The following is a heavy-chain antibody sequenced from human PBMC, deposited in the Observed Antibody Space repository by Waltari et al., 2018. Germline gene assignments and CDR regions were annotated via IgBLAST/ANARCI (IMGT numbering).Heavy chain of an antibody. V-gene: IGHV4-59*01. CDR3: ARDKGGFSGNYNGYYYMDV. CDR2: INYNGRT. J-gene: IGHJ6*03. CDR1: GGSISGYY. Sequence: QVQLQEAGPGLVKPSETLSLTCTVSGGSISGYYWSWIRQPPGKGLEWIGYINYNGRTNYNPSLKSRVTFSVDTSKNNFSLRLNSVTAADTAVYFCARDKGGFSGNYNGYYYMDVWGKGTTVTISS. D-gene: IGHD1-26*01.